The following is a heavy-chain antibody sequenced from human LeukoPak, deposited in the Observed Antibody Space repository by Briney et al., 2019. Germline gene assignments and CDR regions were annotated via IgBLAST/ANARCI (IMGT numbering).Heavy chain of an antibody. CDR3: TRTYYDFWSGLYYYYMDV. D-gene: IGHD3-3*01. CDR2: IRYDGSNK. CDR1: GFTFSSYG. V-gene: IGHV3-30*02. J-gene: IGHJ6*03. Sequence: GGSLRLSCAASGFTFSSYGMHWVRQAPGKGLEWVAFIRYDGSNKYYADSVKGRFTISRDNSKNSLYLQMNSLRAEDTAVYYCTRTYYDFWSGLYYYYMDVWGKGTTVTVSS.